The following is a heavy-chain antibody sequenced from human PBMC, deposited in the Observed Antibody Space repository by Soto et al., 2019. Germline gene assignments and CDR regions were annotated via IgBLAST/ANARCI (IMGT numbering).Heavy chain of an antibody. V-gene: IGHV3-30*18. D-gene: IGHD1-26*01. CDR2: ISYDGSDK. CDR1: GLTFSNYD. Sequence: QVHLVESGGGVVQPGRSLRLSCAASGLTFSNYDMYWVRQVTGKGLDWVAGISYDGSDKYYADSVRGRFTISRDNSKNTLFLQMNGLRGEDTALYYCAKVWELGREFDFWGQGTLVTVSS. J-gene: IGHJ4*02. CDR3: AKVWELGREFDF.